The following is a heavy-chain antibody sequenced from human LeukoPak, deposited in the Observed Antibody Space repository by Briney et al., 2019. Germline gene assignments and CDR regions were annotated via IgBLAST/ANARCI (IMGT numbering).Heavy chain of an antibody. CDR3: GRDQGGSIGWYGDY. CDR2: ISNDGTNK. CDR1: GFTFSSYA. J-gene: IGHJ4*02. V-gene: IGHV3-30*04. Sequence: GGSLRLSCAASGFTFSSYAMDWVRQAPGKGLEWVSFISNDGTNKYYADSVKGRFTISRDNSKNTLYLQMNSLRAEDTAVYYCGRDQGGSIGWYGDYWGQGTLVTVSS. D-gene: IGHD6-19*01.